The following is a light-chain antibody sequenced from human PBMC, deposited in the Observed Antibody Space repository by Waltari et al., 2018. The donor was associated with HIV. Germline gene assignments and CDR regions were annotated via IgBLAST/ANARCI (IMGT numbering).Light chain of an antibody. Sequence: QSALTQPPSASGSPGQSVTISCTGASGDVGAFKYVPWYQQHPGKAPKLLIYDVTKRPSGVPDRFSGSKSGNTASLTVSGLQAEDEAHYYCSSYAGSSMSYAFGTGTKVTVL. CDR3: SSYAGSSMSYA. CDR2: DVT. J-gene: IGLJ1*01. V-gene: IGLV2-8*01. CDR1: SGDVGAFKY.